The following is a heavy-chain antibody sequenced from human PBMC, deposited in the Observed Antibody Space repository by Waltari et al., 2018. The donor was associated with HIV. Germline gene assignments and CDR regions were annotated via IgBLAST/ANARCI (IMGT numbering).Heavy chain of an antibody. J-gene: IGHJ4*02. CDR3: ARDRIMAVAGAIFDY. Sequence: QAQLVQSGADVTKPGAAVKVSGKAVGDTFARYTMHWVRQAPGQGLEWMGMINPSGSTSYAQKFQGRVTMTRDTSTSTVYMELSSLRSEDTAVYYCARDRIMAVAGAIFDYWGQGTLVTVSS. CDR1: GDTFARYT. D-gene: IGHD6-19*01. CDR2: INPSGST. V-gene: IGHV1-46*01.